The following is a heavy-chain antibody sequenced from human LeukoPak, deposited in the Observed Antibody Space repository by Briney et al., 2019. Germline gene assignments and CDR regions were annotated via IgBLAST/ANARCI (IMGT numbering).Heavy chain of an antibody. V-gene: IGHV3-30*18. CDR2: ISYDGSNK. CDR3: AKSVTADP. Sequence: GGSLRLSCAASGFTFSSYGMHWVRQAPGKGLEWVAVISYDGSNKYYADSVKGRFTISRDSSKNTLYLQMSSLRAEDTAVYYCAKSVTADPWGQGTLVTVSS. D-gene: IGHD2-21*02. CDR1: GFTFSSYG. J-gene: IGHJ5*02.